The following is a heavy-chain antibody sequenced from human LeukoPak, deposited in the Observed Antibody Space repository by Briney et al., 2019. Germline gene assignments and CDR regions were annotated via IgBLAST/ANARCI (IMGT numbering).Heavy chain of an antibody. V-gene: IGHV3-30*02. CDR1: GFTVSSYG. CDR2: IRYDGSNK. CDR3: AKLFPYGDPEEFDY. Sequence: RPGGSLRLSCAASGFTVSSYGMHWVRQAPGKGLEWVAFIRYDGSNKYYADSVKGRFTTSRDNSKNTLYLQMNSLRAEDTAVYYCAKLFPYGDPEEFDYWGQGTLVTVSS. D-gene: IGHD4-17*01. J-gene: IGHJ4*02.